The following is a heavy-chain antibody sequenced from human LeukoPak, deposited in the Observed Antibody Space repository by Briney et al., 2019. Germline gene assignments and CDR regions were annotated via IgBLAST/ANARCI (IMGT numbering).Heavy chain of an antibody. CDR2: INPNSGGT. V-gene: IGHV1-2*02. CDR1: GYTFTGYY. J-gene: IGHJ4*02. D-gene: IGHD5-12*01. Sequence: ASVKVSCKASGYTFTGYYMHWVRQAPGQGLEWMGWINPNSGGTNYAQKFQGRVTMTRDTSISTACMELSRLRSDDTAVYYCARNSGYDSGFDYWGQGTLVTVSS. CDR3: ARNSGYDSGFDY.